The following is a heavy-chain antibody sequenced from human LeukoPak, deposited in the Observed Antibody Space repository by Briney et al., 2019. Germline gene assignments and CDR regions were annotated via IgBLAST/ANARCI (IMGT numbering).Heavy chain of an antibody. V-gene: IGHV3-23*01. CDR3: ARVESPCGYDWCPVNWFDP. J-gene: IGHJ5*02. CDR2: VSGSGYRT. Sequence: PGGSLRLSCAASGFTFSNYAMSWVRQAPGKGLEWVSSVSGSGYRTYDADSVKGRFTISRDNSKNTLYLHMNSLRAEDTAVYYCARVESPCGYDWCPVNWFDPWGQGTLVTVSS. CDR1: GFTFSNYA. D-gene: IGHD5-12*01.